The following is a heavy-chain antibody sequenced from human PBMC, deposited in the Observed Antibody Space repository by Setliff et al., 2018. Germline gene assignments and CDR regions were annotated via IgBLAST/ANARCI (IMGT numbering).Heavy chain of an antibody. CDR1: GITFSTYS. CDR3: ATNPRKGRSGGYYYDDPYYYYIDV. CDR2: ISSRSDII. J-gene: IGHJ6*03. D-gene: IGHD3-22*01. Sequence: GESLKISCAASGITFSTYSMNWVRQAPGKGLEWVSYISSRSDIIYYADSVKGRFTISRDNARNSLYLQVNSLRAEDTAVYYCATNPRKGRSGGYYYDDPYYYYIDVWGKGTTVTVSS. V-gene: IGHV3-48*01.